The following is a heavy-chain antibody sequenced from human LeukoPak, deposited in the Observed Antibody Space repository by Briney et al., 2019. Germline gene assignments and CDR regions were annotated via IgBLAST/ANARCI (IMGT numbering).Heavy chain of an antibody. CDR2: IYTSGST. J-gene: IGHJ4*02. D-gene: IGHD4-17*01. V-gene: IGHV4-59*10. CDR1: GGSFSGYY. CDR3: ARHGEYGDFDY. Sequence: SETLSLTCAVYGGSFSGYYWSWIRQPAGKGLEWIGRIYTSGSTNYNPSLKSRVTMSVDTSKNQFSLKLSSVTAADTAVYYCARHGEYGDFDYWGQGTLVTVSS.